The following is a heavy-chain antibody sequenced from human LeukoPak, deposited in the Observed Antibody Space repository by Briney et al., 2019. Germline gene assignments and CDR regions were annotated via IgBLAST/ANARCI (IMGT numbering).Heavy chain of an antibody. Sequence: ASAKVSCKASGYTFTNYPMNWVRQAPGQGLEWMGWINTNTGNPTYAQGFTERFVFSWDTSVNTAYLQINSLKPEDTAVYFCARDTYCSGGRCYSRVGYWGQGTVVTVSS. CDR3: ARDTYCSGGRCYSRVGY. J-gene: IGHJ4*02. V-gene: IGHV7-4-1*02. CDR2: INTNTGNP. CDR1: GYTFTNYP. D-gene: IGHD2-15*01.